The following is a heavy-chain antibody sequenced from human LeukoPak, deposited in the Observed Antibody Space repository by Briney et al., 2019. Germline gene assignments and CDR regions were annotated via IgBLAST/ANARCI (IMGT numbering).Heavy chain of an antibody. CDR3: AKEGLDGSGSYWGVAAFDI. D-gene: IGHD3-10*01. Sequence: PGGSLRLSCAASGFTFRSNGMHWVRQAPGKGLEWVAVISYDGSNKYYADSVKGRFTISRDNSKNTLYLQMNSLRAEDTAVYYCAKEGLDGSGSYWGVAAFDIWGQGTMVTVSS. V-gene: IGHV3-30*18. CDR1: GFTFRSNG. CDR2: ISYDGSNK. J-gene: IGHJ3*02.